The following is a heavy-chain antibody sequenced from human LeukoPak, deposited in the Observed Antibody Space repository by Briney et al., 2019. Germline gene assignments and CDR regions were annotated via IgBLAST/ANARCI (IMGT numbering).Heavy chain of an antibody. J-gene: IGHJ4*02. D-gene: IGHD6-13*01. Sequence: GGSLRLSCAASGFTFSSYGMHWVRQAPGKGLEWVAVIWCDGSNKYYADSVKGRFTISRDNSKNTLYLQMNSLRAEDTAVYYCARDGFSSSWSTDLDYWGQGTLVTVSS. CDR1: GFTFSSYG. CDR2: IWCDGSNK. CDR3: ARDGFSSSWSTDLDY. V-gene: IGHV3-33*01.